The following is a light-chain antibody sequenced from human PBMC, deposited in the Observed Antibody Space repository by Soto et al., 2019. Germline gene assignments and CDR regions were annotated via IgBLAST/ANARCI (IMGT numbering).Light chain of an antibody. CDR2: EVS. CDR3: QQYGSLFT. J-gene: IGKJ4*01. V-gene: IGKV3-11*01. Sequence: EIVLTQSPTTLSLSPGERATLSCRASQTVSSTLAWYQQKPGQAPRLLIYEVSNRATGIPARFSGSGAGADFTLTISSLEPEDFAVYYCQQYGSLFTFGGGTKVDIK. CDR1: QTVSST.